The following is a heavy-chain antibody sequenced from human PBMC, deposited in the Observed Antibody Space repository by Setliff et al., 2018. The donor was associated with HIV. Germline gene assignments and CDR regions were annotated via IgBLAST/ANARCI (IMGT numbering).Heavy chain of an antibody. Sequence: ASVKVSCKASGYTFTGYYIHWVRQAPGQGLEWMGWINPNTGGTDYAQKFQGWVTMTRETSISTAYMELRRLKSDDAAVYYCARGRTNSSYYNFWSAYSSTMDVWGHGTTGTVS. V-gene: IGHV1-2*04. CDR3: ARGRTNSSYYNFWSAYSSTMDV. CDR2: INPNTGGT. D-gene: IGHD3-3*01. CDR1: GYTFTGYY. J-gene: IGHJ6*02.